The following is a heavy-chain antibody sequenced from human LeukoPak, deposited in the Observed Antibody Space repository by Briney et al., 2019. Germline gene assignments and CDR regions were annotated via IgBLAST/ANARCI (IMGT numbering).Heavy chain of an antibody. CDR2: IWYDGSNK. CDR3: ARDTAYDFWSGYFDY. D-gene: IGHD3-3*01. V-gene: IGHV3-33*01. CDR1: VFTFSNYG. J-gene: IGHJ4*02. Sequence: PGGSLRLSCAASVFTFSNYGMHWVRQAPGKGLEWVAVIWYDGSNKYYADSVKGRFTISRDNSKNTLYLQMNSLRAEDTAVYYCARDTAYDFWSGYFDYWGQGTLVTVSS.